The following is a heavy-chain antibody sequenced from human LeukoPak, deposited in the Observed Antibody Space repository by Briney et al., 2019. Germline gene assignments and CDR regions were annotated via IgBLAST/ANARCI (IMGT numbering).Heavy chain of an antibody. V-gene: IGHV3-33*01. CDR1: GFTFSRYA. Sequence: PGGSLRLSCGASGFTFSRYAMHWVRQAPGKGLEWAAVIWSDGGNPYSADSVKGRFTISRDNSKNTVFLQMNRLRAEDTAVYYCARDWCSGQSCYLDYWGQGTLVTVSS. J-gene: IGHJ4*02. D-gene: IGHD2-15*01. CDR3: ARDWCSGQSCYLDY. CDR2: IWSDGGNP.